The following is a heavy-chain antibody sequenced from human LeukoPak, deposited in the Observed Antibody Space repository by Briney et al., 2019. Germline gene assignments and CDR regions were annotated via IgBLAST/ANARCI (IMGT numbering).Heavy chain of an antibody. D-gene: IGHD3-10*01. V-gene: IGHV3-30*04. CDR3: ARDSQYYYGSGGDLDY. J-gene: IGHJ4*02. CDR2: ISYDGSNK. Sequence: GGSLRLSCAASGFTFSSYAMHWVRQAPGKGLEWVAVISYDGSNKYYADSVKGRFTISRDNSKNTLYLQMNSLRAEDTAVYYCARDSQYYYGSGGDLDYWAREPWSPSPQ. CDR1: GFTFSSYA.